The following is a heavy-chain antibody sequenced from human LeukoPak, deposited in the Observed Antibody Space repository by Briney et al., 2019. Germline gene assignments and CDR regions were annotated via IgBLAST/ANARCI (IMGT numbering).Heavy chain of an antibody. J-gene: IGHJ4*02. CDR3: ARGEGDYCRYDTCPGHDFEY. CDR1: GGPFTSYG. Sequence: SVKVSCKASGGPFTSYGLSWVRLAPGQGLEWMGRVIPFFGTAKYSQKFQGRITITADSSTGTSYMELRSLRYEDTAIYFCARGEGDYCRYDTCPGHDFEYWGQGTQVTVSS. CDR2: VIPFFGTA. D-gene: IGHD5-24*01. V-gene: IGHV1-69*06.